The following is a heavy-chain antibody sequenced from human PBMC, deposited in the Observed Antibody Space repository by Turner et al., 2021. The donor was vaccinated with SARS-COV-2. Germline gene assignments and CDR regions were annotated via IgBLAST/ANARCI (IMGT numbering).Heavy chain of an antibody. CDR2: VYYSGSV. V-gene: IGHV4-39*01. CDR1: GDSTSSFIYY. D-gene: IGHD3-16*01. J-gene: IGHJ4*02. Sequence: QPQLQESGPGLGMPSETLSLTCNVSGDSTSSFIYYWAWIRQSPGGALEWIGSVYYSGSVHANPSLKSRMTMSVDISRNQFSLRLTSVTAADAGVYYCASQAGYYDPDGYYPRRFDHWGRGALITVSS. CDR3: ASQAGYYDPDGYYPRRFDH.